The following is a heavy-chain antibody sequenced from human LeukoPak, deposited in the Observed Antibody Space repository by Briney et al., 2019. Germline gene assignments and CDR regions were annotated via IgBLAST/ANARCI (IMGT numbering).Heavy chain of an antibody. CDR1: GFTFSSYA. V-gene: IGHV3-64*01. J-gene: IGHJ4*02. CDR3: ARRLTGYNSGYDY. Sequence: GGSLRLSCAASGFTFSSYAMHWVRQAPGKGLEYVSAISSTGVSTYYANSVKGRFTVSRDNSKNTLYLQMDSLRVEDMAVYYCARRLTGYNSGYDYWGQGTLVTVSS. D-gene: IGHD6-19*01. CDR2: ISSTGVST.